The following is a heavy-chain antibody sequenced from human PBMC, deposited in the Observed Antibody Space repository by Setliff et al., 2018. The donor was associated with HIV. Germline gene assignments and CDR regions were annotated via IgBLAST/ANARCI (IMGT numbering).Heavy chain of an antibody. J-gene: IGHJ6*03. CDR3: ARDGDSSGWYGYYYYMDV. CDR2: IIPIFGTA. CDR1: GGTFSAYA. V-gene: IGHV1-69*06. D-gene: IGHD6-19*01. Sequence: SVKVSCKASGGTFSAYAISWVRQAPGQGLEWMGRIIPIFGTANYAQKFQGRVTITADKSTSTAYMELSSLRSEDTAVYYCARDGDSSGWYGYYYYMDVWGKGTTVTVSS.